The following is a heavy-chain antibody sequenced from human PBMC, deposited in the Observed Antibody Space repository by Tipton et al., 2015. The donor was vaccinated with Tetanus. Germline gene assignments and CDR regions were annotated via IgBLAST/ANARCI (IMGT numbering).Heavy chain of an antibody. D-gene: IGHD2-15*01. Sequence: SLRLSCAASGFTFDDYAMHWVRQAPGKGLEWVSSIGWNSGGIAYADSVKGRFTISRDNAKNFLYLQMNSLRPEDTALYYCAKDSVAGGVANFGLWGPGTLVTVSS. CDR1: GFTFDDYA. CDR2: IGWNSGGI. J-gene: IGHJ4*02. V-gene: IGHV3-9*01. CDR3: AKDSVAGGVANFGL.